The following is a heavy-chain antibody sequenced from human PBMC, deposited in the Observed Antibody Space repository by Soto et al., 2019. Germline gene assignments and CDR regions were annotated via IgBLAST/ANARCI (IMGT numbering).Heavy chain of an antibody. CDR3: ARRTSGYCSGGSCYSGYFQH. CDR2: IHYRGST. V-gene: IGHV4-39*01. J-gene: IGHJ1*01. D-gene: IGHD2-15*01. Sequence: QLQLQESGPGLVKPSETLSLTCTVSGGSISSSSYYWGWIRQPPGKGLEWIGSIHYRGSTYYNPSLRSRVTIPVDTSKNQFALRLGCVTAADTAVYYCARRTSGYCSGGSCYSGYFQHWGQGTLVTVSS. CDR1: GGSISSSSYY.